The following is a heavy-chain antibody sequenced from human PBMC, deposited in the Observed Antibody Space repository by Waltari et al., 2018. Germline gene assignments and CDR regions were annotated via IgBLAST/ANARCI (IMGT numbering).Heavy chain of an antibody. J-gene: IGHJ6*02. Sequence: QVQLVESGGGVVQPGRSLRLSCEASEFTFSTYAMHWVRQAPGKGLEWVAVISYNGRNIYYLDSVKGRFTVSRDNSKKMQYLQMNGLRTDDTAVYYCARDYCDRTNCHGMDVWGQGTMVTV. CDR3: ARDYCDRTNCHGMDV. CDR1: EFTFSTYA. CDR2: ISYNGRNI. D-gene: IGHD3-22*01. V-gene: IGHV3-30*04.